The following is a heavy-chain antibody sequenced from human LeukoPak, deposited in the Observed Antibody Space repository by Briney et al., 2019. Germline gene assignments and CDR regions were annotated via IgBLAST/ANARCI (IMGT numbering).Heavy chain of an antibody. J-gene: IGHJ3*02. V-gene: IGHV3-7*01. CDR3: VRCLALAGTCGFDI. CDR2: IKEDESRK. D-gene: IGHD6-19*01. Sequence: GGSLRLSCTASGFTFSRFWMSWVRQAAGKGLEWVASIKEDESRKDYADSVKGRFTISRDNAKNSLYLQMYSLRVEDAAVYYCVRCLALAGTCGFDIWGQGTMVTISS. CDR1: GFTFSRFW.